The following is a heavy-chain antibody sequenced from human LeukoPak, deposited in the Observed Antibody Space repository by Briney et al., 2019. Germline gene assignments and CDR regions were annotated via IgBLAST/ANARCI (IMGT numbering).Heavy chain of an antibody. J-gene: IGHJ4*02. CDR3: ARHGAILLWFGELSHSPLFDY. V-gene: IGHV4-34*01. Sequence: PSETLSLTCAVYGGSLSGYYWSWIRQPPGKGLEWIGEINHSGSTNYNPSLKSRVTISVDTSKNQFSLKLSSVTAADTAVYYCARHGAILLWFGELSHSPLFDYWGQGTLVTVSS. CDR2: INHSGST. CDR1: GGSLSGYY. D-gene: IGHD3-10*01.